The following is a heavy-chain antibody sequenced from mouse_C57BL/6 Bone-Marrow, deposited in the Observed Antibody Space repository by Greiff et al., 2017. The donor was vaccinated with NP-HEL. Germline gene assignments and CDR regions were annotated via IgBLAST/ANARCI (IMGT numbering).Heavy chain of an antibody. CDR1: GYTFTDYY. Sequence: VQLQQSGPELVKPGASVKISCKASGYTFTDYYMNWVKQSHGKSLEWIGDINPNNGGTSYNQKFKGKATLTVDKSTSTAYMELRSLTSEDSAVYYCAREDYGNYVPSYAMDYWGQGTSVTVSS. V-gene: IGHV1-26*01. CDR3: AREDYGNYVPSYAMDY. J-gene: IGHJ4*01. D-gene: IGHD2-1*01. CDR2: INPNNGGT.